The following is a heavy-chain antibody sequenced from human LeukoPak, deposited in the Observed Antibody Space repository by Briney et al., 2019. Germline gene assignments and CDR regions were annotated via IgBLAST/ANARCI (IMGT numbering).Heavy chain of an antibody. CDR1: GFTFSSYG. Sequence: GGSLRLSCAASGFTFSSYGMHWVRQAPGKGLEWVAFIRYDGSNKYYADSVKGRFTISRDNAKNSLYLQMNSLRAEDTAVYYCARDSPLTSDLHPPKEITMVREPVYGMDVWGQGTTVTVSS. D-gene: IGHD3-10*01. CDR2: IRYDGSNK. J-gene: IGHJ6*02. CDR3: ARDSPLTSDLHPPKEITMVREPVYGMDV. V-gene: IGHV3-30*02.